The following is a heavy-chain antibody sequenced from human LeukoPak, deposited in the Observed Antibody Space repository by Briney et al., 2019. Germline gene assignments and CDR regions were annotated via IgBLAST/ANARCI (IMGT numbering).Heavy chain of an antibody. J-gene: IGHJ5*02. CDR3: AREGAVARDWFDP. D-gene: IGHD6-19*01. CDR2: INPNSGGT. CDR1: GYTFTGYY. Sequence: ASVKVSCKASGYTFTGYYMHWVRQAPGQGLEWMGWINPNSGGTNYAQKLQGRVTMTRDTSISTAYMELSRLRSDDTAVYYCAREGAVARDWFDPWGQGTLVTVSS. V-gene: IGHV1-2*02.